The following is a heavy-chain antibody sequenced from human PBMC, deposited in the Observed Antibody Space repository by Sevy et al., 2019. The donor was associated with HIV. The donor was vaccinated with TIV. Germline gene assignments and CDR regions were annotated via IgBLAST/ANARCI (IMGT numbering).Heavy chain of an antibody. CDR1: GFTFSDYY. D-gene: IGHD4-17*01. Sequence: GGSLRLSCAASGFTFSDYYMSWIRQAPGKGLEWVSYISGSDNTIYYGGSVKGRFTISRDNAMNSLYLQMNTLRAEDTAVYYCARDHLKDGDLGDYYYFAMDVWGPWTTVTVSS. CDR2: ISGSDNTI. V-gene: IGHV3-11*01. J-gene: IGHJ6*02. CDR3: ARDHLKDGDLGDYYYFAMDV.